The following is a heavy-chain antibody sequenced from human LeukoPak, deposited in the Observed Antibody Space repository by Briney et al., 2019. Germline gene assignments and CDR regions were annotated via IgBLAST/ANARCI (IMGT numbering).Heavy chain of an antibody. Sequence: GGSLRLSCAASGFTFSSYWMHWVRQAPGKGLVWVSRINTDGSSTSYADPVKGRFTISRDNAKNTLYLQMNSLRAEDTAVYYCAAILGAFGVPLWGQGTLVTVSS. CDR1: GFTFSSYW. D-gene: IGHD3-3*01. J-gene: IGHJ4*02. V-gene: IGHV3-74*01. CDR3: AAILGAFGVPL. CDR2: INTDGSST.